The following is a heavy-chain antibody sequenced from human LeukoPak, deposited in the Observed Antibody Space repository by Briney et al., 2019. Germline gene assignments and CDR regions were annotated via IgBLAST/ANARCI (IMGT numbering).Heavy chain of an antibody. V-gene: IGHV4-4*07. J-gene: IGHJ4*02. CDR3: ARDRIPLIDYGDPQNYFDY. CDR2: IYTSGST. CDR1: GGSISSYY. Sequence: SETLSLTCTVSGGSISSYYWSWIRQPAGKGLEWIGRIYTSGSTNYNPSLKSRVTMSVDTSKNQFSLKLNSVTAAVTAVYYCARDRIPLIDYGDPQNYFDYWGQGTLVTVSS. D-gene: IGHD4-17*01.